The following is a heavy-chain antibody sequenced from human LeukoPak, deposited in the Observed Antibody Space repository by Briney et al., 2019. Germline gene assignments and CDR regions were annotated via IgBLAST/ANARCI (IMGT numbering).Heavy chain of an antibody. CDR2: INPNSGGT. CDR3: ARDSGYSSSWPAPPDFDY. J-gene: IGHJ4*02. D-gene: IGHD6-13*01. V-gene: IGHV1-2*02. CDR1: GYTFTGYY. Sequence: GASVKVSCKASGYTFTGYYMHWVRQAPGQGLEWMGWINPNSGGTNYAQKFQGRVTMTRDTSISTAYMELSRLRSDDTAVYYCARDSGYSSSWPAPPDFDYWGQGTLVTVSS.